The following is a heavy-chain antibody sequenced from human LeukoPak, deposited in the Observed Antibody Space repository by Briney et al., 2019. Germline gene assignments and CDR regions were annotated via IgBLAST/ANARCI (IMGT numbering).Heavy chain of an antibody. J-gene: IGHJ4*02. CDR3: ARSNQADDY. V-gene: IGHV3-23*01. D-gene: IGHD1-14*01. CDR2: ISGSGGST. CDR1: GFTFSSYA. Sequence: GGSLRLPCAASGFTFSSYAMSWVRQAPGKRLEWVSAISGSGGSTYYADSVKGRFTISRDNAKNTLYLQMDSLRAEDTGVYYCARSNQADDYWGQGTLVTVSS.